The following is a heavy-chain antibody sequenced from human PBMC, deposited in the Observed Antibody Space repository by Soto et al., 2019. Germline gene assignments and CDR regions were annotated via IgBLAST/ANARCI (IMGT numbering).Heavy chain of an antibody. V-gene: IGHV1-69*13. CDR1: GGTFSSYA. Sequence: ASVKVSCKASGGTFSSYAISWVRQAPGQGLEWMGGIIPIFGTANYAQKFQGRVTITADESTSTAYMELSSLRSEDTAVYYCASGGYDRALGSYYYYYYGMDVWGQGTTVTVSS. D-gene: IGHD3-22*01. CDR2: IIPIFGTA. J-gene: IGHJ6*02. CDR3: ASGGYDRALGSYYYYYYGMDV.